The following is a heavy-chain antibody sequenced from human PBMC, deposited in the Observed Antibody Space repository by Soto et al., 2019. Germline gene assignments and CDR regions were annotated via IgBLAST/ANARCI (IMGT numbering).Heavy chain of an antibody. J-gene: IGHJ5*01. CDR3: ARDAYPNWFDF. V-gene: IGHV4-4*07. Sequence: QVPLQGSGPGLVKPSETLSLTCNVSGGSISSYYWSWIRQPAGKGLEWIGRISSGGSAIYNPSLKSRVTISVDTSKNHFSLRLTSVPAADTAVYFCARDAYPNWFDFWGQGTLVTVSS. D-gene: IGHD2-8*01. CDR1: GGSISSYY. CDR2: ISSGGSA.